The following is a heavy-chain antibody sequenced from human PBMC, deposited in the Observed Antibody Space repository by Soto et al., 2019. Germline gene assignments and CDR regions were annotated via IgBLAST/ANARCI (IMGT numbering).Heavy chain of an antibody. CDR2: INHSGST. CDR1: GGSFSGYY. J-gene: IGHJ4*02. D-gene: IGHD6-13*01. CDR3: ARGNITAAGRVFDY. Sequence: QVQLQQWGAGLLKPSETLSLTCAVYGGSFSGYYWSWIRQPPGKGLEWIGEINHSGSTNYNPSLKSRVTILVDTSKNQFSLKLSSVTAADTAVYYCARGNITAAGRVFDYWGQGTLVTVSS. V-gene: IGHV4-34*01.